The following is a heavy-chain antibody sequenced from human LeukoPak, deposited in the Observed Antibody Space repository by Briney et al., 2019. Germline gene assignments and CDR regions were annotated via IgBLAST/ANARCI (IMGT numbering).Heavy chain of an antibody. J-gene: IGHJ4*02. V-gene: IGHV3-48*03. CDR3: AKLYYDFWSGYYGDY. D-gene: IGHD3-3*01. Sequence: GSLRLSCAASGFSFSNYEMNWVRQTPGKGLEWVSYMSSSGSMTWYADSLKGRFTISRDNAKSSLYLQMNSLRAEDTAVYYCAKLYYDFWSGYYGDYWGQGTLVTVSS. CDR2: MSSSGSMT. CDR1: GFSFSNYE.